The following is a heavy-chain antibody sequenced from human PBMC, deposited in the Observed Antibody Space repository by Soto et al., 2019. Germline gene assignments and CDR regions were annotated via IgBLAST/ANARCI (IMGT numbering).Heavy chain of an antibody. J-gene: IGHJ4*01. CDR1: GFTFSNYG. Sequence: PGGSLRLSCAASGFTFSNYGMSWVRQAPGKGLEWVAGIPVIGERRYYADSVKGRFTISRDNAKTSLYLQMDSLRPEDTAIYYCAREGVTNYTDYYFDLWGHGALVTVSS. CDR2: IPVIGERR. V-gene: IGHV3-23*01. D-gene: IGHD4-4*01. CDR3: AREGVTNYTDYYFDL.